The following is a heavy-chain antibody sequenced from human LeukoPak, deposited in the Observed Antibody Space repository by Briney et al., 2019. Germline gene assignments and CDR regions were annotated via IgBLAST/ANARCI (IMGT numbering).Heavy chain of an antibody. D-gene: IGHD1-26*01. CDR1: GFTFSSCSM. Sequence: PGGSLRLSCAASGFTFSSCSMNWVRQPPGKGLEWIGEILHTGPTNFNPSLKSRVTISMGKSKNQLSLRLNSVTAADTAIYYCVRGGTYYLPYWGQGILVTVSS. V-gene: IGHV4-4*02. CDR2: ILHTGPT. CDR3: VRGGTYYLPY. J-gene: IGHJ4*02.